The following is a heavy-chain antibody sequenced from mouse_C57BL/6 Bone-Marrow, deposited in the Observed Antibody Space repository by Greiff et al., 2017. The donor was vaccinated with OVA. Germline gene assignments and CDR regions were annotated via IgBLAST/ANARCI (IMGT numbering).Heavy chain of an antibody. CDR3: ARPIYYGYDGPFAY. D-gene: IGHD2-2*01. CDR1: GYTFTSYW. Sequence: QVQLKQPGAELVMPGASVKLSCKASGYTFTSYWMHWVKQRPGQGLEWIGELDPSDSYTNYNQKFKGKSTLTVDKSSSTAYMQLSSLTSEDSAVYYCARPIYYGYDGPFAYWGQGTLVTVSA. CDR2: LDPSDSYT. V-gene: IGHV1-69*01. J-gene: IGHJ3*01.